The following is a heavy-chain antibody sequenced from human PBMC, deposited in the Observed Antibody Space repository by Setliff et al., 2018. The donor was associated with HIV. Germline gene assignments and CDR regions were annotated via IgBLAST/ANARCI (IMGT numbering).Heavy chain of an antibody. Sequence: LSLTCNVSGYSISNGSYWGWIRQPPGKGLEWLSYINPAGITMYYADSVKGRFTISRDNSKNTLYLQMNSLRAEDTAVYYCVYFPVAGITVFDYWGQGTLVTVSS. CDR3: VYFPVAGITVFDY. V-gene: IGHV3-11*01. CDR1: GYSISNGSY. D-gene: IGHD6-19*01. J-gene: IGHJ4*02. CDR2: INPAGITM.